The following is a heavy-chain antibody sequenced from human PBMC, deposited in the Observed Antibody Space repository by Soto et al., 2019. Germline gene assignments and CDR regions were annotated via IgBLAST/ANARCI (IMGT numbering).Heavy chain of an antibody. J-gene: IGHJ4*02. CDR1: GGSFGDYY. Sequence: SETLSLTGAVYGGSFGDYYWSWVRQPPGKGLEWIGEINHSGSAHYNPSLKSRVTISVDTSNSQFSLKLRSVTAADTAVYYCARGVGDYLWGSFRPYLDYWGQGALVTVSS. CDR3: ARGVGDYLWGSFRPYLDY. D-gene: IGHD3-16*02. CDR2: INHSGSA. V-gene: IGHV4-34*01.